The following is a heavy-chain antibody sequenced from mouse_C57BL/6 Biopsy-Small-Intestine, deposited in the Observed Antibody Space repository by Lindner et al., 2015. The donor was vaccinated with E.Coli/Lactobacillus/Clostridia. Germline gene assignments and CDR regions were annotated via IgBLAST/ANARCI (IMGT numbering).Heavy chain of an antibody. CDR3: ARGSIYDGYYWYFDI. J-gene: IGHJ1*03. CDR2: IYPGSGNT. D-gene: IGHD2-3*01. Sequence: VQLQESGPGVMKPGASVKISCKASGYSFTSYYIHWVKQRPGQGLEWIGWIYPGSGNTKYNEKFKGKATLTADTSSSTAYMQLSSLTSEDSAVYYCARGSIYDGYYWYFDIWGTGTTVTVSS. V-gene: IGHV1-66*01. CDR1: GYSFTSYY.